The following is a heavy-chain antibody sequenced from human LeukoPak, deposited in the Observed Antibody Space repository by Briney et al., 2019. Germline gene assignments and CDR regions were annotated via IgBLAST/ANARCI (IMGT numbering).Heavy chain of an antibody. J-gene: IGHJ6*04. CDR3: ARDHCSSTSCYAYYYYGMDV. D-gene: IGHD2-2*01. Sequence: GRSLRLSCAASGFTFSSYGMHWVRQAPGKGLEWVAVIWYGGSNKYYADSVKGRFTISRDNSKNTLYLQMNSLRAEDTAVYYCARDHCSSTSCYAYYYYGMDVWGKGTTVTVSS. CDR2: IWYGGSNK. CDR1: GFTFSSYG. V-gene: IGHV3-33*01.